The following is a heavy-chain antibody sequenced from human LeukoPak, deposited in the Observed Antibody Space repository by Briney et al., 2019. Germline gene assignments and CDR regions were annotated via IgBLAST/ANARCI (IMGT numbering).Heavy chain of an antibody. Sequence: GGSLRLSCAASGFTFSSYWMTWVRHAPGKGLEWVANIKQDGSEEYYVDSVKGRFTISRDNAKNSLFLQMNSLRAEDTAVYYCAREVTPSYWGQGTLVTVSS. D-gene: IGHD2-15*01. CDR1: GFTFSSYW. CDR2: IKQDGSEE. CDR3: AREVTPSY. J-gene: IGHJ4*02. V-gene: IGHV3-7*01.